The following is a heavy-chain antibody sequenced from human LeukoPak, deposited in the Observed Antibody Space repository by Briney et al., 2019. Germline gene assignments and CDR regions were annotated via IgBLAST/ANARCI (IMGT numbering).Heavy chain of an antibody. D-gene: IGHD3-16*01. CDR2: INWNGGST. CDR3: ARGGNTFGGVIHYFDY. V-gene: IGHV3-20*04. J-gene: IGHJ4*02. Sequence: GGSLRLSCAASGFTFDDYGMSWVRQAPGKGLEWVSGINWNGGSTGYADSVKGRFTISRDNAKNSLYLQMNSLRAEGTALYYCARGGNTFGGVIHYFDYWGQGTLVTVSS. CDR1: GFTFDDYG.